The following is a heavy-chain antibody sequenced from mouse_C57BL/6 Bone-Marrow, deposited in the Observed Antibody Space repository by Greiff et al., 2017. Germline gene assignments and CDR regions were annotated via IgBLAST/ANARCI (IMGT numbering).Heavy chain of an antibody. Sequence: QVQLQQPGAELVMPGASVKLSCKASGYTFTSYWMHWVKQRPGPGLEWIGEIDPSDSYTNYNQKFKGKSTLTVDKSSSTAYMQLSSLTSEDSAVYYCAIEPYFDYWGQGTTLTVSS. J-gene: IGHJ2*01. V-gene: IGHV1-69*01. CDR1: GYTFTSYW. CDR2: IDPSDSYT. CDR3: AIEPYFDY.